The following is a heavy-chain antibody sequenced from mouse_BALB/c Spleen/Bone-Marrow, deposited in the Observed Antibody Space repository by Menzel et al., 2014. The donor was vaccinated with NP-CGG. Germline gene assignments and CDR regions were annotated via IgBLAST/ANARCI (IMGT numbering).Heavy chain of an antibody. CDR2: IDPYTGGA. J-gene: IGHJ3*01. CDR3: GRSGFPY. V-gene: IGHV1S135*01. CDR1: GYSFTDYN. Sequence: EVQRVESGPELVKPGASVKVSCRTSGYSFTDYNIYWVKQSHGKSLEWIGYIDPYTGGASYNQKSKGKASLTVDKSSSSAFMHLNSLTSEDSAVYYCGRSGFPYWGQGTLVTVSA.